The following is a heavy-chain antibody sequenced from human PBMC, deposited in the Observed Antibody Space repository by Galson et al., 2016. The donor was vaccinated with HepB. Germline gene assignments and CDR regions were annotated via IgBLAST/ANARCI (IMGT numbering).Heavy chain of an antibody. Sequence: SLRLSCAASGFTFSSYWMSWVRQAPGKGLEWVANIKQDGSEKSYVDSVKGRFTISRGNAKNSLYLQMNSLRVEDTAVYYCARDVNYGIFDRWGQGTLVTVSS. J-gene: IGHJ4*02. V-gene: IGHV3-7*01. CDR3: ARDVNYGIFDR. CDR2: IKQDGSEK. D-gene: IGHD3-10*01. CDR1: GFTFSSYW.